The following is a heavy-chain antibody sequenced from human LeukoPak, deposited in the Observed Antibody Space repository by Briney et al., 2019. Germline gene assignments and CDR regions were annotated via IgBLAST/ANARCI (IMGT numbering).Heavy chain of an antibody. CDR2: ITYDGSDK. J-gene: IGHJ4*02. CDR1: GCTFSSYD. CDR3: AKDPQQLVLSNFFGF. D-gene: IGHD6-13*01. V-gene: IGHV3-30*18. Sequence: GGSLRLSCAASGCTFSSYDMYWVRQAPGKGLEWVAGITYDGSDKYYADSVKGRFTISRDNSKNTLCLQMNSLRAEDSAVYYCAKDPQQLVLSNFFGFLGQGTLVTVSS.